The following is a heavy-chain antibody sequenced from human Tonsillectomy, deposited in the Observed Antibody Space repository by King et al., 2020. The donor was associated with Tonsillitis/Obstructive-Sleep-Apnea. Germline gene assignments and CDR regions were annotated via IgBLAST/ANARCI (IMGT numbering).Heavy chain of an antibody. CDR3: TTHMGMNWSGYTIDAFDI. Sequence: VQLVESGGGLVKPGGSLRLSCAASGFTFSNDWMSWVRQAPGKGLEWVGRIKSKTDGGTTDYAAPVKGRFTISRDHSKNTLYLQMNSLKTEDTAVYYCTTHMGMNWSGYTIDAFDIWGQGTMVTVSS. V-gene: IGHV3-15*01. CDR1: GFTFSNDW. CDR2: IKSKTDGGTT. J-gene: IGHJ3*02. D-gene: IGHD3-3*01.